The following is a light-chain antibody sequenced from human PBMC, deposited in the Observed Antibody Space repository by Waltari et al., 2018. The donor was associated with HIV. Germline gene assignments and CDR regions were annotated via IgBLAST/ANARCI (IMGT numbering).Light chain of an antibody. Sequence: QSALTQPASVSGSPGQSIAISCTGTSRDVGNYKLISWYQHHPGQAPRLMIYEVNQRPSGDSNRFSGSKSGDTASLVISGLQAEDEAHYYCSSYAGGHTWVFGGGTKVTVL. CDR2: EVN. V-gene: IGLV2-23*02. CDR1: SRDVGNYKL. CDR3: SSYAGGHTWV. J-gene: IGLJ3*02.